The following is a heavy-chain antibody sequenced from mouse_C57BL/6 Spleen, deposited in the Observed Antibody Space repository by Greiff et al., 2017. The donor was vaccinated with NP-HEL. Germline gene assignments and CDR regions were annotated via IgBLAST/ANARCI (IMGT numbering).Heavy chain of an antibody. CDR2: INYDGSST. D-gene: IGHD2-5*01. J-gene: IGHJ3*01. Sequence: DVMLVESEGGLVQPGSSMKLSCTASGFTFSDYYMAWVRQVPEKGLEWVANINYDGSSTYYLDSLKSRFIISRDNAKNILYLQMSSLKSEDTATYYCAREQGAYYINYGGFAYWGEETLVTVSA. CDR3: AREQGAYYINYGGFAY. V-gene: IGHV5-16*01. CDR1: GFTFSDYY.